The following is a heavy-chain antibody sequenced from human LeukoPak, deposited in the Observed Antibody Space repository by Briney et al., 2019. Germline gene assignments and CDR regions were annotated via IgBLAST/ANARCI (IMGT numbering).Heavy chain of an antibody. V-gene: IGHV3-30*02. D-gene: IGHD4-17*01. J-gene: IGHJ4*02. CDR1: GFTFSSYG. CDR3: AKDTPSYGDYGGYFDY. Sequence: GGSLRLSCAASGFTFSSYGMHWVRQAPGKGLEWVAFIRYDGSNKYYADSVKGRFTISRDNSKNTLYLQMNSLRAEDTAVYYCAKDTPSYGDYGGYFDYWGQGTLVIVSS. CDR2: IRYDGSNK.